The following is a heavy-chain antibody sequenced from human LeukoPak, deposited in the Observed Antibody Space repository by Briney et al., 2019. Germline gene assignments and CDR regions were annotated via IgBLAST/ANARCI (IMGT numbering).Heavy chain of an antibody. CDR3: AKDREKNFDY. Sequence: QTGGSLRLSCAASGFTFSSYAMSWVRQAPGRGLEWVSAISGSGGSTYYADSVKGRFTISRDNPKNTLYLQMNSLRAEDTAVYYCAKDREKNFDYWGQGTLVTVSS. CDR2: ISGSGGST. D-gene: IGHD3-10*01. CDR1: GFTFSSYA. J-gene: IGHJ4*02. V-gene: IGHV3-23*01.